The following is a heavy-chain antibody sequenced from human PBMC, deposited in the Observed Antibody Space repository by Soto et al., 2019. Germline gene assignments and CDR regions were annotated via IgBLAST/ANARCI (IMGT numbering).Heavy chain of an antibody. V-gene: IGHV1-3*01. D-gene: IGHD6-19*01. CDR3: ARDGAVTGNINFDC. J-gene: IGHJ4*02. Sequence: ASVKVSCKASGYTFTNYAMHWVRQAPGQRLEWMGWINGGNGNTKYSQKFRDRVTITRDTSASTVYMELSSLTSEDAGVYYCARDGAVTGNINFDCWGQGTLVTVSS. CDR1: GYTFTNYA. CDR2: INGGNGNT.